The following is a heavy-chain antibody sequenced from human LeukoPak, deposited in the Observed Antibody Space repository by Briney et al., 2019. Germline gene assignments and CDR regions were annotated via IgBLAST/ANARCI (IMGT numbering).Heavy chain of an antibody. Sequence: SETLSLTCTVSGGSISSSSYYWGWIRQPPGKGLEWIGSIYYSGSTYYDPSLKSRVTISVDTSKNQFSLKLSSVTAADTAVYYCARSRGAVQGLYDYWGQGTLVTVSS. CDR3: ARSRGAVQGLYDY. J-gene: IGHJ4*02. D-gene: IGHD3-10*01. V-gene: IGHV4-39*01. CDR1: GGSISSSSYY. CDR2: IYYSGST.